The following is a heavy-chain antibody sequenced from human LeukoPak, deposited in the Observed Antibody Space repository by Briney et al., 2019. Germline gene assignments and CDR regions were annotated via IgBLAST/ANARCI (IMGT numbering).Heavy chain of an antibody. CDR1: GFTFSSYE. Sequence: GGSLRLSCAASGFTFSSYEMNWVRQAPGKGLEWVSYISSSGSTIYYADSVKGRFTISRDNAKNSLYLQMDSLRAEDTAVYYCARDYYDSSGYPNWFDPWGQGTLVTVSS. V-gene: IGHV3-48*03. J-gene: IGHJ5*02. CDR3: ARDYYDSSGYPNWFDP. D-gene: IGHD3-22*01. CDR2: ISSSGSTI.